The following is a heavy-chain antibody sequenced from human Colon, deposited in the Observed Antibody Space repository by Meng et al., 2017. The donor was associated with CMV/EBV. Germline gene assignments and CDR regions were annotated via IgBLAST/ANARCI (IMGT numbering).Heavy chain of an antibody. J-gene: IGHJ6*02. V-gene: IGHV4-38-2*02. CDR1: GYSISSGYY. CDR2: IYHSGNT. CDR3: ARQRRRINLLKGNEADFHGDLDV. D-gene: IGHD3-10*01. Sequence: SETLSLTCTVSGYSISSGYYWGWIRQPPGKGLEWIGNIYHSGNTYYNPSLESRVTISADTSKNEFSLKLRSVTAADTAVYYCARQRRRINLLKGNEADFHGDLDVWGQGTTVTVSS.